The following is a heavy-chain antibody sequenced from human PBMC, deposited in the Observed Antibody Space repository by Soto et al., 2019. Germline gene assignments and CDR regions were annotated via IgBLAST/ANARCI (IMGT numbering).Heavy chain of an antibody. CDR2: IYYSGST. D-gene: IGHD3-16*01. J-gene: IGHJ4*02. CDR3: ARDAGYGHDFDY. V-gene: IGHV4-31*02. Sequence: SETLSLTXTVSGGSISSGGYYWSWIRQHPGKGLEWIGYIYYSGSTYYNPSLKSRVTISVDTSKNQFSLKLSSVTAADTAVYYCARDAGYGHDFDYWGQGTLVTVSS. CDR1: GGSISSGGYY.